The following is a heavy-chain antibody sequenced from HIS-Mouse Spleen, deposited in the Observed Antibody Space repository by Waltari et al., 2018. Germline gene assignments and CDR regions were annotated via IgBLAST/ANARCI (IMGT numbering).Heavy chain of an antibody. CDR2: IYYSGST. CDR1: GGSISSSSYY. CDR3: AREIPYSSSWYDWYFDL. J-gene: IGHJ2*01. D-gene: IGHD6-13*01. V-gene: IGHV4-39*07. Sequence: QLQLQESGPGLVKPSETLSLTCTVSGGSISSSSYYLGWIRQPPGKGLGWSGSIYYSGSTYPNPALRSRVTISVDTSKNQFSLKLSSVTAADTAVYYCAREIPYSSSWYDWYFDLWGRGTLVTVSS.